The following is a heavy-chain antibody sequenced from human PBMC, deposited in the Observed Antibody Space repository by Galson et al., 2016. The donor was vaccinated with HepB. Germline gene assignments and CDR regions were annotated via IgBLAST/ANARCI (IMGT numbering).Heavy chain of an antibody. CDR1: GFTFDSYS. D-gene: IGHD3-16*01. CDR3: ARDRLLGGVPFDC. J-gene: IGHJ4*02. CDR2: ISRSSTTI. Sequence: SLRLSCAASGFTFDSYSMNWVRQAPGKGLEWVSYISRSSTTIYYADSVKGRFTISRDNAKNSLYLQMTSLRAEDTAVYYCARDRLLGGVPFDCWGQGTRVTVSS. V-gene: IGHV3-48*04.